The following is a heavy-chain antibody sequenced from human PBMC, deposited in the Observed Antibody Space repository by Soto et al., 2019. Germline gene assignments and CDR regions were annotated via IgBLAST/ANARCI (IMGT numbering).Heavy chain of an antibody. J-gene: IGHJ4*02. CDR3: AKAGLWFGELFHGY. Sequence: EVQLLESGGGLVQPGGSLRLSCAASGFTFSSYAMSWVRQAPGKGLEWVSAISGSGGSTYYADSVKGRFTISRDNSKNTLYLQRNSLRAVDTAVYYCAKAGLWFGELFHGYWGQGTLVTVSS. CDR1: GFTFSSYA. V-gene: IGHV3-23*01. CDR2: ISGSGGST. D-gene: IGHD3-10*01.